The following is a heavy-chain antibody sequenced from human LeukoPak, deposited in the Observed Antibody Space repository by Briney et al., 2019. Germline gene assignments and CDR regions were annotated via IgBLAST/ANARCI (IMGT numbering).Heavy chain of an antibody. CDR3: ARGTVVTPESWWFDP. V-gene: IGHV4-34*01. CDR1: GGSFSGYY. CDR2: INHSGST. J-gene: IGHJ5*02. D-gene: IGHD4-23*01. Sequence: PSETLSLTCAVYGGSFSGYYWSWIRQPPGKGLEWIGEINHSGSTNYNPSLKSRDTISVDTSKNQFSLKLSSVTAADTAVYYCARGTVVTPESWWFDPWGQGTLVTVSS.